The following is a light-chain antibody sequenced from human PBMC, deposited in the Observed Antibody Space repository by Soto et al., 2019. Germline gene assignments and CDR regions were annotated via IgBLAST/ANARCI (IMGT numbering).Light chain of an antibody. V-gene: IGKV1-12*02. CDR2: TAS. J-gene: IGKJ3*01. CDR1: QPIKTW. Sequence: DIQLTQSPASVSAAVGYRINISCRASQPIKTWLAWYQQKPGKGPKLLIYTASTLETGVPSRFSGSGSGTDFTLTISSLQPEDAAIYSCQQAASFPFTFGPGARVQLK. CDR3: QQAASFPFT.